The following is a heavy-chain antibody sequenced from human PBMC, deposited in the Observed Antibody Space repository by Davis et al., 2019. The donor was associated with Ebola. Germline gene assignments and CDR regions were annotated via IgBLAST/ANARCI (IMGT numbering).Heavy chain of an antibody. D-gene: IGHD6-6*01. Sequence: GGSLRLSPAAPGVTFRGSAMPWVRPASGKGLEWVGRIRSKANSYATAYAASVKGRFTISRDDSKNTAYLQMNSLKTEDTAVYYCETSSSSGGDYWGQGTLVTVSS. CDR1: GVTFRGSA. J-gene: IGHJ4*02. V-gene: IGHV3-73*01. CDR2: IRSKANSYAT. CDR3: ETSSSSGGDY.